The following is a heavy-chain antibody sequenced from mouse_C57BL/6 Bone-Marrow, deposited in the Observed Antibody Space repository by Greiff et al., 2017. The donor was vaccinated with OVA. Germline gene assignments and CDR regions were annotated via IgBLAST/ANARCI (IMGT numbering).Heavy chain of an antibody. CDR2: IHTNSGCT. CDR1: GYTFTSYW. Sequence: QVQLQQPGAELVKPGASVKLSCKASGYTFTSYWMNWVKQRPGQGLEWIGMIHTNSGCTNYNEKFKSQATLTVDKASSTAYLQLSSLTSEDSAVYYCAYDSSVYAIDYWGQGTSVTVSS. CDR3: AYDSSVYAIDY. D-gene: IGHD1-1*01. J-gene: IGHJ4*01. V-gene: IGHV1-64*01.